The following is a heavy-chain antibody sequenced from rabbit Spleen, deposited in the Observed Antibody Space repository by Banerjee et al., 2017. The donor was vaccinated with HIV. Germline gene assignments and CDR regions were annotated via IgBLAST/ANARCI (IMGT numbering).Heavy chain of an antibody. V-gene: IGHV1S40*01. D-gene: IGHD8-1*01. J-gene: IGHJ6*01. Sequence: QQLEESGGGLVKPGASLTLTCTASGFSFSSSYYMCWVRQAPGKGLECIACIYGGGGDSTWYASWAKGRFTISKTSSTTVTLQMTSLTAADTATYFCARCDGGSSYHCNYSMDLWGPGTLVTVS. CDR1: GFSFSSSYY. CDR2: IYGGGGDST. CDR3: ARCDGGSSYHCNYSMDL.